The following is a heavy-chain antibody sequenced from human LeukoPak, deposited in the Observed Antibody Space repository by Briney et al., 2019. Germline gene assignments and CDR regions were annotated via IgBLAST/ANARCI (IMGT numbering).Heavy chain of an antibody. V-gene: IGHV1-18*01. Sequence: ASVKVSCKTSGYTFTTYGISWVRQAPGQGLEWMGWINAYNGNTIYAQKLQGRVTMTTDTSASTAYMELRSLRSDDTAVYYCARASDLDSFDYWGQGTLVTASS. J-gene: IGHJ4*02. CDR1: GYTFTTYG. CDR3: ARASDLDSFDY. CDR2: INAYNGNT.